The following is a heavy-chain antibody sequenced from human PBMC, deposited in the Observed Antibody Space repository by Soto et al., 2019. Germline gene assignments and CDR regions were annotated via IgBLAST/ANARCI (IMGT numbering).Heavy chain of an antibody. CDR3: ARDLCSGGSCYFNWFDP. CDR2: INAGNGNT. D-gene: IGHD2-15*01. Sequence: ASVKVSCKASGYTFTSYAMHWARQAPGQRLEWMGWINAGNGNTKYSQKFQGRVTITRDTSASTAYMGLSSLRSEDTAVYYCARDLCSGGSCYFNWFDPWGQGTLVTVSS. J-gene: IGHJ5*02. V-gene: IGHV1-3*01. CDR1: GYTFTSYA.